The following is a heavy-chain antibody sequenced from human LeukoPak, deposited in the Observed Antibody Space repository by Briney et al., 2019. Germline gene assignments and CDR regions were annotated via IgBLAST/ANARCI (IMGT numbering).Heavy chain of an antibody. CDR1: GYRFTSYW. CDR2: IYPGDSDT. V-gene: IGHV5-51*01. CDR3: ARNDFWSGYYDYFDY. Sequence: GESLKISFKGSGYRFTSYWIGWVRPMPGKGLEWMGIIYPGDSDTRYSTSFQGQVTISADKSISTAYLQWSSLKASDTAMYYCARNDFWSGYYDYFDYWGQGTLVTVSS. J-gene: IGHJ4*02. D-gene: IGHD3-3*01.